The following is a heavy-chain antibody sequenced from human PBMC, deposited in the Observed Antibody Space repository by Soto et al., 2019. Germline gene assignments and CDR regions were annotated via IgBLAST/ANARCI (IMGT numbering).Heavy chain of an antibody. CDR2: ISSSSTI. V-gene: IGHV3-48*01. D-gene: IGHD1-26*01. CDR3: AREGAYYYYGMDV. Sequence: EVQLVESGGGLVQPGGSLRLSCAASGFTFSSYSMNWVRQAPGKGLEWVSYISSSSTIYYADSVKGRFTISRDNAKNSLYLQMNSLRAEDTAVYYCAREGAYYYYGMDVWGQGTTVTVSS. CDR1: GFTFSSYS. J-gene: IGHJ6*02.